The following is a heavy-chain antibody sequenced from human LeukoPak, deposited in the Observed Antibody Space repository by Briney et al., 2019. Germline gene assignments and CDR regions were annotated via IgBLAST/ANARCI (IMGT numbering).Heavy chain of an antibody. V-gene: IGHV3-23*01. CDR1: GFTFSSYA. Sequence: GGSLRLSCAASGFTFSSYAMSWGRQAPGKGLEWVSAISGSGGSTYYADSVKGRFTISRDNSKNTVYLQMNSLRAEDTAMYYCAKGRDFWSGFWDYWGQGTLVTVSS. J-gene: IGHJ4*02. D-gene: IGHD3-3*01. CDR3: AKGRDFWSGFWDY. CDR2: ISGSGGST.